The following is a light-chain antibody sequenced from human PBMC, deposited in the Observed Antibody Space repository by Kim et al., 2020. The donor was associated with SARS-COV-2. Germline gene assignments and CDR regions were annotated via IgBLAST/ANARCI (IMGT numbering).Light chain of an antibody. CDR2: NAS. CDR3: QQYDNYSFT. V-gene: IGKV1-5*03. Sequence: DIQMTQSPSTLSASVGDRVTITCRASQSISSWLAWYQQKPGKAPQLLIYNASSLESGVPSRFSGSGSGTEFTLTISSLQPDDFATYYCQQYDNYSFTFGPGTKVDIK. CDR1: QSISSW. J-gene: IGKJ3*01.